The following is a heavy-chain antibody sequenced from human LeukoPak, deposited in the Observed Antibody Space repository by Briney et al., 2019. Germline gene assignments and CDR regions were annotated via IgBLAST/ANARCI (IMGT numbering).Heavy chain of an antibody. D-gene: IGHD1-26*01. CDR3: AKDGGTHFDH. Sequence: GGSLRLCCAASEGSVGSNYMTWVRQAPGTGLEWVSLIYSGGSTYYADSVKGRFTISRDNSKNTLYLQMNSLRAEDTAVYYCAKDGGTHFDHWGQGTLVTVSS. J-gene: IGHJ4*02. V-gene: IGHV3-66*01. CDR2: IYSGGST. CDR1: EGSVGSNY.